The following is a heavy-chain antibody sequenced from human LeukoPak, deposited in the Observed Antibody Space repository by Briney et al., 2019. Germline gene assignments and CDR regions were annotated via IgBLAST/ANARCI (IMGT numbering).Heavy chain of an antibody. CDR2: IKQDGSEK. CDR1: GFTFSSYG. CDR3: ARSDGWLQLRYFDY. V-gene: IGHV3-7*01. J-gene: IGHJ4*02. D-gene: IGHD5-24*01. Sequence: GGSLRLSCAASGFTFSSYGMHWVRQAPGKGLEWVANIKQDGSEKYYVDSVKGRFTISRDNAKNSLYLQMNSLRAEDTAVYYCARSDGWLQLRYFDYWGQGTLVTVSS.